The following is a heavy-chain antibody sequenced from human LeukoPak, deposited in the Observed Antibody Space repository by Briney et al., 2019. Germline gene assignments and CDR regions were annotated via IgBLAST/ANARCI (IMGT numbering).Heavy chain of an antibody. V-gene: IGHV3-7*01. CDR3: ARNQRRLDY. Sequence: GGSLRLSCAASGFTFSTYWMSWVRQAPGKGLELVANIKQDGSEKYYVDSVKGRFTISRDNAKNSLYLQVNSLRAEDTAVYYCARNQRRLDYWGQGTLVTVSS. J-gene: IGHJ4*02. CDR1: GFTFSTYW. CDR2: IKQDGSEK. D-gene: IGHD1-14*01.